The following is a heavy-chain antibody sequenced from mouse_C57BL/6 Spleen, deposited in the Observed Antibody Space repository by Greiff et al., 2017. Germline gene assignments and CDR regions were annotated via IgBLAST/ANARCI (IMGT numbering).Heavy chain of an antibody. CDR1: GYTFTDHT. CDR2: IYPRDGST. Sequence: QVQLQQSDAELVKPGASVKISCKVSGYTFTDHTIPWMKQRPEQGLEWIGYIYPRDGSTKYNEKFKGKATLTANKSSSTAYMQLNSLTSEDSAVYFCARGEYGNYWYFDVWGTGTTVTVSS. J-gene: IGHJ1*03. CDR3: ARGEYGNYWYFDV. V-gene: IGHV1-78*01. D-gene: IGHD2-1*01.